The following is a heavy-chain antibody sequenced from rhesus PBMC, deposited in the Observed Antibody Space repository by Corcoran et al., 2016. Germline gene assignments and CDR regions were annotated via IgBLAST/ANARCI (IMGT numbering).Heavy chain of an antibody. V-gene: IGHV3S16*01. CDR2: ISSGIIYT. Sequence: VQLVESGGGLFQPGGSLRLFCAASGLSFRSYGMSWFRQAPGKGLEWISSISSGIIYTYYPASVKGRFIISRDDAKNSLSLQMNSLRAEDTAVYYCVSYPSGDFEFWGQGALVTVSS. J-gene: IGHJ1*01. CDR1: GLSFRSYG. CDR3: VSYPSGDFEF.